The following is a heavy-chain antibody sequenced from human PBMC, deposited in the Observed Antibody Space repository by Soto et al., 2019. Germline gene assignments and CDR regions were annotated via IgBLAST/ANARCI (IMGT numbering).Heavy chain of an antibody. CDR1: GFTFDDYA. Sequence: GGSLRLSCAASGFTFDDYAMHWVRQAQGKGLEWVSGISWNSGSIGYADSVKGRFTISRDNAKNSLYLQMNSLRAEDTALYYCAKDRSLYYYYYYGMDVWGQGTTVTVSS. J-gene: IGHJ6*02. CDR2: ISWNSGSI. CDR3: AKDRSLYYYYYYGMDV. V-gene: IGHV3-9*01.